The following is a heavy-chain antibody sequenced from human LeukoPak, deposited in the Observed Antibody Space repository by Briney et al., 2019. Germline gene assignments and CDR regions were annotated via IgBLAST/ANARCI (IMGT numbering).Heavy chain of an antibody. CDR1: GFTFDDYG. J-gene: IGHJ6*03. CDR3: ARGSGGMDNYYYYMDV. CDR2: INWNGGST. D-gene: IGHD1-26*01. Sequence: GGSLRLSCAASGFTFDDYGMSWVRQAPGKGLEWVSGINWNGGSTGYADSVKGRFTISRDNAKNSLYLQMNSLRAEDTALYYCARGSGGMDNYYYYMDVWGKGTTVTASS. V-gene: IGHV3-20*04.